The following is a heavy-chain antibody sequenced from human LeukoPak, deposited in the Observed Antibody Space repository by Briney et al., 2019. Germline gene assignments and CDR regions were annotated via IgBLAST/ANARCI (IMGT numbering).Heavy chain of an antibody. D-gene: IGHD3-22*01. CDR3: AREGYYDSSGYYRFDY. CDR2: IYYSGST. CDR1: GGSVSSGSYY. J-gene: IGHJ4*02. Sequence: SETLSLTCTVSGGSVSSGSYYWSWIRQPPGKVLEGIGYIYYSGSTNYNPSLKSRVTIAVDTSKNQFSLKLSSVTAADTAVYYCAREGYYDSSGYYRFDYWGQGTLVTVSS. V-gene: IGHV4-61*01.